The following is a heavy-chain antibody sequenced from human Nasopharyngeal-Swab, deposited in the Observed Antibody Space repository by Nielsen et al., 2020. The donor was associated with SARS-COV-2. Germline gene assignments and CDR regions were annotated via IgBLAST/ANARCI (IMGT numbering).Heavy chain of an antibody. V-gene: IGHV3-30-3*01. D-gene: IGHD2-21*02. J-gene: IGHJ3*02. CDR3: ARESVVTGMDDATDI. Sequence: GESLKISCTAPGFTLAYVMHWVRQAPGQGLEWVGVDGSSQQYADSVRGRFTLSRDNAKNSLYLQMDSLRADDTAVYYCARESVVTGMDDATDIWGQGTMVTVS. CDR1: GFTLAYV. CDR2: DGSSQ.